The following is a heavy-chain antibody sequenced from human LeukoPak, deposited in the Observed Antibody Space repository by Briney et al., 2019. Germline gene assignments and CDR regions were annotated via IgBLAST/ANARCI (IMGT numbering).Heavy chain of an antibody. Sequence: PSETLSLTCTVSGGSISSYYWSWIRQPPGKGLEWIGYIYYSGSTNYNPSLKSRVTISVDTSKNQFSLKLSSVTAADTAVYYCARTWYYGSGSYSNLYYYYGMDVWGQGTTVTVSS. J-gene: IGHJ6*02. CDR2: IYYSGST. D-gene: IGHD3-10*01. V-gene: IGHV4-59*08. CDR1: GGSISSYY. CDR3: ARTWYYGSGSYSNLYYYYGMDV.